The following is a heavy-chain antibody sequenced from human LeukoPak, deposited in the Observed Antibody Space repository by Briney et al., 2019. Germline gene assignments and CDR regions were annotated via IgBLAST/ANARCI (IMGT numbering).Heavy chain of an antibody. V-gene: IGHV1-69*13. D-gene: IGHD3-10*01. J-gene: IGHJ5*02. CDR1: GGTFSSYA. Sequence: SVKVSCKASGGTFSSYAISGVRQAPGQGLEWMGGIIPIFGTANYAQKFQGRVTITADESTSTAYMELSSLRSEDTAVYYCARVSPQVSRGWFDPWGQGTLVTVSS. CDR2: IIPIFGTA. CDR3: ARVSPQVSRGWFDP.